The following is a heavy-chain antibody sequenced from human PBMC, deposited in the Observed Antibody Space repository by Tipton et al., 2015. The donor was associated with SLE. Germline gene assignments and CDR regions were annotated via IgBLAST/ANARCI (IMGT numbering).Heavy chain of an antibody. J-gene: IGHJ3*02. Sequence: TLSLTCAVYGGSFSGYYWSWIRQPPGKGLEWIGEINHSGSTNYNPSLKSRVTISVDTSKNQFSLKLSSATAADTAVYYCARAPHDYGDNEAFDIWGQGTMVTVSS. D-gene: IGHD4-17*01. V-gene: IGHV4-34*01. CDR2: INHSGST. CDR3: ARAPHDYGDNEAFDI. CDR1: GGSFSGYY.